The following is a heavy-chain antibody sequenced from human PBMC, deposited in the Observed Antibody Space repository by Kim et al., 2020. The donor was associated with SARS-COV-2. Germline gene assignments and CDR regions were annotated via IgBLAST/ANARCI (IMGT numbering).Heavy chain of an antibody. J-gene: IGHJ4*02. V-gene: IGHV3-23*01. D-gene: IGHD2-2*01. CDR2: ISDSGGIA. Sequence: GGSLRLSCAVSGFTFSNYAMSWVRQAPGKGLEWVSGISDSGGIAFYADSVKGRFTMFRDNSENTLYLQMNSLRAEDTAVYYCGKEDCSSTNCPSHFDAWGQGTLVTVSS. CDR1: GFTFSNYA. CDR3: GKEDCSSTNCPSHFDA.